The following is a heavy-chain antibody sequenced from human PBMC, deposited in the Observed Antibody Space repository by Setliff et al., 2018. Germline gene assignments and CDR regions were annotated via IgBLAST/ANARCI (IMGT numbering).Heavy chain of an antibody. CDR3: VSNSGWHIEPYDFDF. J-gene: IGHJ4*02. Sequence: PGGSLRLSCAASGFTFSDYYMSWIRQAPGKGLEWVSYITSSGTTTFYTDSVKGRFAISRDNARNSLYLQMNSLRVEDTAVYYCVSNSGWHIEPYDFDFWGQGTLVTVSS. CDR2: ITSSGTTT. CDR1: GFTFSDYY. D-gene: IGHD6-19*01. V-gene: IGHV3-11*01.